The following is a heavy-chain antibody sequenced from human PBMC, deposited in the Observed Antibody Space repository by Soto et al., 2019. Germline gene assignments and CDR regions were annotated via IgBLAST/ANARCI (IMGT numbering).Heavy chain of an antibody. Sequence: ASVKVSCKASGYTFTGYYMHWVRQAPGQGLEWMGWINPNSGGTNYAQKFQGRVTMTRDTSISTAYMELSRLRSDDTAVYYCARVGHYDGSGYYYYYYYGMDVWGQGTTVTVSS. CDR1: GYTFTGYY. V-gene: IGHV1-2*02. D-gene: IGHD3-22*01. J-gene: IGHJ6*02. CDR2: INPNSGGT. CDR3: ARVGHYDGSGYYYYYYYGMDV.